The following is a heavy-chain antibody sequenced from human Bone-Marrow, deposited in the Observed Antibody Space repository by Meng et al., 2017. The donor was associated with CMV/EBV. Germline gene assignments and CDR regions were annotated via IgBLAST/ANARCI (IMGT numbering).Heavy chain of an antibody. V-gene: IGHV3-33*06. CDR1: GFTFSSYA. J-gene: IGHJ4*02. D-gene: IGHD3-22*01. CDR2: IWYDGSNK. Sequence: GESLKISCAASGFTFSSYAMHWVRQAPGKGLEWVAVIWYDGSNKYYADSVKGRFTISRDNSKNTLYLQMNSLRAEDTAVYYCAKASWSTYEGYYFDYWGQGTLVTVS. CDR3: AKASWSTYEGYYFDY.